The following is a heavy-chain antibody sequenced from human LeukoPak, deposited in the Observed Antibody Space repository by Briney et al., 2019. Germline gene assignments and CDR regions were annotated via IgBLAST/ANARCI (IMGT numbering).Heavy chain of an antibody. CDR3: ATANNWNYALGY. V-gene: IGHV1-18*01. Sequence: ASVNVSCKASGDTFIIYGITWVRQAPGQGLEWMGWISTGNGNTNSGQKFQGRVPMTTDTSTGTAYMELRSLRSDDTAMYYCATANNWNYALGYWGQGTLVTVSS. J-gene: IGHJ4*02. D-gene: IGHD1-7*01. CDR2: ISTGNGNT. CDR1: GDTFIIYG.